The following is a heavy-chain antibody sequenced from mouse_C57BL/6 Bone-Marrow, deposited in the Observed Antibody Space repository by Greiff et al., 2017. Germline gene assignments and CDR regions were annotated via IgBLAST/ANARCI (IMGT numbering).Heavy chain of an antibody. CDR1: GYTFTSYW. D-gene: IGHD3-3*01. J-gene: IGHJ2*01. CDR3: ARAGPRGRSFDY. Sequence: QVQLKQPGAELVKPGASVKMSCKASGYTFTSYWITWVKQRPGQGLEWIGDIYPTSGRTNYNEKFKSKAILTVDTSSNTAYMQLSSLTAADSAVFYWARAGPRGRSFDYWGQGTTLTVSS. CDR2: IYPTSGRT. V-gene: IGHV1-55*01.